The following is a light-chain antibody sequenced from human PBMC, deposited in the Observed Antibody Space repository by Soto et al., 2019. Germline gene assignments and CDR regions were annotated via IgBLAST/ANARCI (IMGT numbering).Light chain of an antibody. Sequence: EVVLTQSPATLSLSPGERATLSCRASQTLANYLAWYQQRPGQAPRLLIYDASNRATGIPARFSGSGSGTDLTLTISSLEPEDSAVYYCQQRSDSYTFGQGTTLEIK. CDR3: QQRSDSYT. CDR2: DAS. CDR1: QTLANY. V-gene: IGKV3-11*01. J-gene: IGKJ2*01.